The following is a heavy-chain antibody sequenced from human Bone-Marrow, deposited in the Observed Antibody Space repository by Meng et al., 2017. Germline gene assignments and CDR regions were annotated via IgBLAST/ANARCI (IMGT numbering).Heavy chain of an antibody. CDR1: GYSFTSYW. V-gene: IGHV5-51*01. CDR3: ARGHSSSWYWFDP. D-gene: IGHD6-13*01. CDR2: IYPGDSDT. Sequence: KVFCKGSGYSFTSYWIGWVRQMPGKGLEWMGIIYPGDSDTRYSPSFQGQVTISADKSISTAYLQWSSLKASDTAMYYCARGHSSSWYWFDPWGQGTLVTVSS. J-gene: IGHJ5*02.